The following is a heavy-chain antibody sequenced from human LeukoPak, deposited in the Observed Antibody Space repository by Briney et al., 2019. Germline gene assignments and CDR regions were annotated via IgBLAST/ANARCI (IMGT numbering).Heavy chain of an antibody. Sequence: PGGSLRLSCAASGFTFSSYWMSWVRQAPGKGLEWVANIKQDGSEKYYVDSVKGRFTISRDNAKNSLYLQMNSLRAEDTAVYYCARDRYYYGSGSYYNDDAFDILGQGTMVTVSS. CDR2: IKQDGSEK. CDR1: GFTFSSYW. CDR3: ARDRYYYGSGSYYNDDAFDI. J-gene: IGHJ3*02. D-gene: IGHD3-10*01. V-gene: IGHV3-7*01.